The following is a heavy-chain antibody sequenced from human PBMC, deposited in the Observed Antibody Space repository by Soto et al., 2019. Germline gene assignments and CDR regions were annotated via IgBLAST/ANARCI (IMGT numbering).Heavy chain of an antibody. V-gene: IGHV1-46*01. CDR3: AREESVSITICVPARPYYYSGMDV. CDR1: GYTFPRHY. CDR2: INPSGGST. Sequence: ASVKVSCKPSGYTFPRHYMHWVRQAPGHALEWMGIINPSGGSTSYAQKVQGRVTMTRDTSTSTVYMELSSLRSEDTAVYYCAREESVSITICVPARPYYYSGMDVWGQGTTVTVSS. D-gene: IGHD3-10*01. J-gene: IGHJ6*02.